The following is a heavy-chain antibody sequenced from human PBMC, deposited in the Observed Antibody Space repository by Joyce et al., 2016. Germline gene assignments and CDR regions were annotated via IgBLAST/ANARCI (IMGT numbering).Heavy chain of an antibody. Sequence: QVQLVQSGAEVKKPGSSLRTSCKASGGTFSKYAINWVRQAPGQGLEWMGSIIPAFHSANYGQEFQNTVTISADESTRTAYMELSSLRSEDTAVYFCARAFRSALAGSGYFFEYCGQGTLVTVSS. CDR2: IIPAFHSA. CDR1: GGTFSKYA. J-gene: IGHJ4*02. D-gene: IGHD6-19*01. CDR3: ARAFRSALAGSGYFFEY. V-gene: IGHV1-69*18.